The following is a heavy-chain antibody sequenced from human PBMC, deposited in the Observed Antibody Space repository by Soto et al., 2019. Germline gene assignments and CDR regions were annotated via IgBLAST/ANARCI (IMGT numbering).Heavy chain of an antibody. CDR3: AGGSELRGVLLGGEDYFGF. D-gene: IGHD1-1*01. CDR1: GFTFSSYA. J-gene: IGHJ4*02. CDR2: ISYDGSNK. Sequence: QVQLVESGGGVVQPGRSLRLSCAASGFTFSSYAMHWVRQAPGKGLEWVAVISYDGSNKYYADSVKGRFTISRDNSKNTRYLQVHSLWGKEKAVYYCAGGSELRGVLLGGEDYFGFWGQGTLVTVSS. V-gene: IGHV3-30-3*01.